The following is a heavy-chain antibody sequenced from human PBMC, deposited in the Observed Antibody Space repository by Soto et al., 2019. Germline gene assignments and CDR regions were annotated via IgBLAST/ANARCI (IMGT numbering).Heavy chain of an antibody. CDR2: IIPIFGTA. D-gene: IGHD3-3*01. Sequence: SVKVSCKASGGTFSSYAISWVRQAPGRGLEWMGGIIPIFGTANYAQKFQGRVTITADESTSTAYMELSSLRSEDTAVYYCAGGVTIFGVVINYYYYGMDVWGQGTTVTVSS. CDR3: AGGVTIFGVVINYYYYGMDV. CDR1: GGTFSSYA. V-gene: IGHV1-69*13. J-gene: IGHJ6*02.